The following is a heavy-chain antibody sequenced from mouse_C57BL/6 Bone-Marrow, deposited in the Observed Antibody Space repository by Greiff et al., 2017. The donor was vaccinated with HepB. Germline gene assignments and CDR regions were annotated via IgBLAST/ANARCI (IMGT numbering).Heavy chain of an antibody. J-gene: IGHJ4*01. CDR2: IDPENGDT. D-gene: IGHD1-1*01. CDR3: TTDYGRDYAMEY. V-gene: IGHV14-4*01. CDR1: GFNIKDDY. Sequence: EVQLVESGAELVRPGASVKLSCTASGFNIKDDYMHWVKQRPEQGLEWIGWIDPENGDTEYASKFQGKATITADTSSNTAYLQLSSMTSEDTAVYYCTTDYGRDYAMEYWGQGTAVTVTA.